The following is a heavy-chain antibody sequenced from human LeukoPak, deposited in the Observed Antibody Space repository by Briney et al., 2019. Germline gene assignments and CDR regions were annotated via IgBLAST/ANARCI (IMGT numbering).Heavy chain of an antibody. D-gene: IGHD6-19*01. CDR1: GFTFSSYA. J-gene: IGHJ4*02. Sequence: PGGSLRLSCAASGFTFSSYAMHWVRQAPGKGLEWVSGISWNSGSIGYADSVKGRFTISRDNAKNSLYLQMNSLRAEDTALYYCAKDYSGSGWYYFDYWGQGTLVTVSS. V-gene: IGHV3-9*01. CDR3: AKDYSGSGWYYFDY. CDR2: ISWNSGSI.